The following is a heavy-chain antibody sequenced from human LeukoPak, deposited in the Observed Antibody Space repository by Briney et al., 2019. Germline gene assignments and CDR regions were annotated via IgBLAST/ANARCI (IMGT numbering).Heavy chain of an antibody. Sequence: GGSLRLSCSASGFTFSRYAMHWVRQPPGKGPEYVSAITNNGRSTYYADSVKGRFTISRDNSKNTLCLQMSSLRAEDTAVYYCASTYSYDSSGYYPFDYWGQGTLVTVPS. CDR2: ITNNGRST. CDR1: GFTFSRYA. D-gene: IGHD3-22*01. CDR3: ASTYSYDSSGYYPFDY. J-gene: IGHJ4*02. V-gene: IGHV3-64D*06.